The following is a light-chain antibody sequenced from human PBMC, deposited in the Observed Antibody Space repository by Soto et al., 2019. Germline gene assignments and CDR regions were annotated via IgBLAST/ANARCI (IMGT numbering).Light chain of an antibody. V-gene: IGKV3-20*01. CDR3: QQYSSLPHT. CDR1: QSVTNCF. J-gene: IGKJ2*01. Sequence: ENMLTQSPGTLSWSPGERATLSCRASQSVTNCFFAWYQQKPGQGPRLLIYGVSSSATGIPDRCSGRGAGTVFPLTISRLAHEVFVVYYCQQYSSLPHTFGQGTKLEVK. CDR2: GVS.